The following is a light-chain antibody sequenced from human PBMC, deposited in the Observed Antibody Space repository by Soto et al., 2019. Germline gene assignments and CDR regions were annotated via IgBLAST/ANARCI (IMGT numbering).Light chain of an antibody. CDR3: QQYSQWPLT. CDR1: QSVTSN. V-gene: IGKV3-15*01. CDR2: GVP. J-gene: IGKJ4*01. Sequence: EIVMTQSPATLSVSPGERATLSCRASQSVTSNLAWYQQKPGQAPRLLMYGVPTRATGIPARFGGSGSATEFTLTISSLQSEDFAVYYCQQYSQWPLTFGGGTKVEIK.